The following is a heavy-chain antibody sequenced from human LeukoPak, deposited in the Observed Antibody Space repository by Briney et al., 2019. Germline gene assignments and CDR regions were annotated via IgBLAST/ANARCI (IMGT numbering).Heavy chain of an antibody. CDR1: GYTFTDYY. CDR3: ATGERLVPAAMWFDY. J-gene: IGHJ4*02. CDR2: INPKSGGR. V-gene: IGHV1-2*02. Sequence: GASVKVSCKASGYTFTDYYMHWVRQAPGQGLEWVGWINPKSGGRSYAQRFQGRVTMTRHTSISTAYMELSRLRSDDTAVYYCATGERLVPAAMWFDYWGQGTLVTVSS. D-gene: IGHD2-2*01.